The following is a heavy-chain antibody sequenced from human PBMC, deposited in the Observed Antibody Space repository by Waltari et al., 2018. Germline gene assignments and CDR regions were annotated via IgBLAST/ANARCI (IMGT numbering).Heavy chain of an antibody. Sequence: QVQLVQSGAEVKKPGASVTVSCKASGYTFIGYYMQWVRQAPGQWLEWMGRINPNSGGTNYAQKFQGRVTMTRDTSISTAYMELSRLRSDDTAVYYCARDWTLAAAARPWGQGTLVTVSS. CDR1: GYTFIGYY. CDR2: INPNSGGT. CDR3: ARDWTLAAAARP. J-gene: IGHJ5*02. D-gene: IGHD6-13*01. V-gene: IGHV1-2*06.